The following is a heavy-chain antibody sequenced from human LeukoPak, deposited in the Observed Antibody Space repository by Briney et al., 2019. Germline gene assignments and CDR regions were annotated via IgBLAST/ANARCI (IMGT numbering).Heavy chain of an antibody. J-gene: IGHJ3*02. D-gene: IGHD3-16*02. CDR2: ISGSGGST. V-gene: IGHV3-23*01. Sequence: GGSLRLSCAASGFTFSGFGMHWVRQAPGKGLEWVSAISGSGGSTYYADSVKGRFTISRDNSKNTLYLQMDSLRAEDTAVYYCAKVMITFGGVIVIGGLAAFDIWGQGTMVTVSS. CDR1: GFTFSGFG. CDR3: AKVMITFGGVIVIGGLAAFDI.